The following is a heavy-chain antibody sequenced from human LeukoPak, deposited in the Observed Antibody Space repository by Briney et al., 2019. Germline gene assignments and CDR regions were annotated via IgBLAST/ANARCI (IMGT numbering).Heavy chain of an antibody. Sequence: GGSLRLSCAASGFTFTSYAMSWVRQAPGKGLEWVSGISGSGGSTYYADSVKGRFTVSRDNSKNTLYLQMNSLRAEDTAGYHCANGLEYSSNPVFDYWGQGTLGTVSS. V-gene: IGHV3-23*01. CDR1: GFTFTSYA. D-gene: IGHD6-6*01. CDR2: ISGSGGST. J-gene: IGHJ4*02. CDR3: ANGLEYSSNPVFDY.